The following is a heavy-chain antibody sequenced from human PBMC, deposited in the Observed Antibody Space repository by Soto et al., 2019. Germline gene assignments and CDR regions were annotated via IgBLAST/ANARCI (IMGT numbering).Heavy chain of an antibody. D-gene: IGHD1-1*01. V-gene: IGHV4-38-2*01. Sequence: SETLSLTCAVSGYSLSSGYYWNCIRQSPGKGLEWIGCVYYNGITFYNSSLKSRVTMTADTSKNHYSLRLTSVTAADTAVYFCARGVTGTLDYWGQGALVTVSS. CDR1: GYSLSSGYY. CDR3: ARGVTGTLDY. J-gene: IGHJ4*02. CDR2: VYYNGIT.